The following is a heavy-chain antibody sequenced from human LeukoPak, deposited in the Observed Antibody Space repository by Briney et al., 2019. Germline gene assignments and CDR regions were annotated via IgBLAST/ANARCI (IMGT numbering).Heavy chain of an antibody. J-gene: IGHJ4*02. D-gene: IGHD5-18*01. V-gene: IGHV3-23*01. CDR1: GFTFSSYA. Sequence: PGESLGLSCAASGFTFSSYAMSWVRQAPGKGLEWVSAISGSGGSTYYADSVKGRFTISRDNSKNTLYLQMNSLRAEDTAVYYCAKDHRIQLWFDFDYWGQGTLVTVSS. CDR2: ISGSGGST. CDR3: AKDHRIQLWFDFDY.